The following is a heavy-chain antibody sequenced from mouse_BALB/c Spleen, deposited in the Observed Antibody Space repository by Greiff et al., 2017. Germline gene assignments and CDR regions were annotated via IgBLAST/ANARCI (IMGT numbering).Heavy chain of an antibody. J-gene: IGHJ2*01. Sequence: VKLQESGPGLVAPSQSLSITCTVSGFSLTSYGVHWVRQPPGKGLEWLGVIWAGGSTNYNSALMSRLSISKDNSKSQVFLKMNSLQTDDTAMYYCARDYVGRGYFDYWGQGTTLTVSS. D-gene: IGHD4-1*01. CDR1: GFSLTSYG. CDR3: ARDYVGRGYFDY. V-gene: IGHV2-9*02. CDR2: IWAGGST.